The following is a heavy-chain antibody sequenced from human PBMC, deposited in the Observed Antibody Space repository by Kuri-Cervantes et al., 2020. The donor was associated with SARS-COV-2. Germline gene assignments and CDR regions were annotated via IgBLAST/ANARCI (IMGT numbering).Heavy chain of an antibody. Sequence: SETLSLTCTVPGGSISSSSYYWGWIRQPPGKGLEWIGSIYYSGSTYYNPSLKSRVTISVDTSKNQFSLKLSSVTAADTAVYYCASPGYSSGWDEYFQHWGQGTLVTVSS. CDR3: ASPGYSSGWDEYFQH. CDR1: GGSISSSSYY. D-gene: IGHD6-19*01. CDR2: IYYSGST. V-gene: IGHV4-39*01. J-gene: IGHJ1*01.